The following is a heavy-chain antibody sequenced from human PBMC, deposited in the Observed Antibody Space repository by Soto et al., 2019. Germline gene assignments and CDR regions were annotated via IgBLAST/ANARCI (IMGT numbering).Heavy chain of an antibody. J-gene: IGHJ4*02. CDR3: ARDGEGKPMED. CDR2: ISSTGRTI. Sequence: PGGSLTLSCAASGFTFSDYYMSWIRQAPGKGLEWVSYISSTGRTIYYAEFVKGRFTISRDNAKNSLYLQMNSLRAEDTAVYYCARDGEGKPMEDWGQGTLVTVSS. CDR1: GFTFSDYY. D-gene: IGHD2-8*01. V-gene: IGHV3-11*01.